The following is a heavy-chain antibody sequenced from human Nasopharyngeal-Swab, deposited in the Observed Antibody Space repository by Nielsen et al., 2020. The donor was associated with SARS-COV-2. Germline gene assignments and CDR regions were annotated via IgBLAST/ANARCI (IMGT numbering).Heavy chain of an antibody. J-gene: IGHJ5*02. CDR3: ARTYCSSTSCYWGWFDP. CDR2: IYPGDSDT. Sequence: KVSCKGSGYSFTSYWIGWVRQMPGKGLEWMGIIYPGDSDTRYSPSFQGQVTISADKSISTAYLQWSSLKASDTAMYNCARTYCSSTSCYWGWFDPWGQGTLVTVSS. V-gene: IGHV5-51*01. D-gene: IGHD2-2*01. CDR1: GYSFTSYW.